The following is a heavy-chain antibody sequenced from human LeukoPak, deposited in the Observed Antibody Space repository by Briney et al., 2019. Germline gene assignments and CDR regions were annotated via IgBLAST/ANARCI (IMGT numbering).Heavy chain of an antibody. D-gene: IGHD6-13*01. Sequence: SETLSLTCTVSGYSISSGYFWGWIRQPPGKGLECIGTIYHSGSTYYNPSLKSRVTISVDTSKNQFSLKLNSVTAADTAVYYCARIYSSSWFLDWFDPWGQGALVTVSS. CDR1: GYSISSGYF. CDR2: IYHSGST. CDR3: ARIYSSSWFLDWFDP. J-gene: IGHJ5*02. V-gene: IGHV4-38-2*02.